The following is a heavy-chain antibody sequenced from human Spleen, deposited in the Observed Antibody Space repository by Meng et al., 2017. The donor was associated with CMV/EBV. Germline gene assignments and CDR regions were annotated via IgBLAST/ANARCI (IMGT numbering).Heavy chain of an antibody. CDR3: ARAGSSTGYGMDV. CDR2: IYSGGDT. Sequence: GESLKISCAASGFGVSFHYVTWVRQAPGRGLQWVSVIYSGGDTYYADSVKDRFTISRDNAKNSLYLQMNSLRAEDTAVYYCARAGSSTGYGMDVWGQGTTVTVSS. CDR1: GFGVSFHY. V-gene: IGHV3-53*01. D-gene: IGHD6-6*01. J-gene: IGHJ6*02.